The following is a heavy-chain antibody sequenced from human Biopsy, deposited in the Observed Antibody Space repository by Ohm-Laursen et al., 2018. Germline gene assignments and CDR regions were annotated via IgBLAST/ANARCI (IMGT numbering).Heavy chain of an antibody. CDR2: IYYSGST. D-gene: IGHD2-21*02. V-gene: IGHV4-59*01. CDR1: GGSISSDY. J-gene: IGHJ4*02. CDR3: ARDDAVTVIRGLYY. Sequence: SETLSLTCTVSGGSISSDYWSWIRQTPGKGLEWIGYIYYSGSTNYNPSLKSRVTISVDTSKNHFSLRLNSVTAADTAVYYCARDDAVTVIRGLYYWGQGALVTVSS.